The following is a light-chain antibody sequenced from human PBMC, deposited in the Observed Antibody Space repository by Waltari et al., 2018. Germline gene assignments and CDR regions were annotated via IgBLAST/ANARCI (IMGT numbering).Light chain of an antibody. J-gene: IGLJ3*02. CDR1: SSDVAVFNY. V-gene: IGLV2-14*01. Sequence: QSALTQSASVSGSPGQSITISCPGTSSDVAVFNYVSWYQQHPGKAPQLMIYDVSKRPSGVSNRFSGSKSGNTASLTISGLQAEDEADYYCSSYTSTWVFGGGTKLTVL. CDR3: SSYTSTWV. CDR2: DVS.